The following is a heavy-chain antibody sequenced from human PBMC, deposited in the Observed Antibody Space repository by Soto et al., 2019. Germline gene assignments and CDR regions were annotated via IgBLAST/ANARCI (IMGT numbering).Heavy chain of an antibody. J-gene: IGHJ5*02. D-gene: IGHD3-16*02. V-gene: IGHV4-59*01. CDR2: ISNSGTS. Sequence: XTLSLPCSVSGGSLSSSDWNWIRRAPGKGLEWIGYISNSGTSYYNPSLRGRVTISADTSKNQFSLKITSVTAADTAVYFCATERFTMTGGVITTAWFDPWGPGARVTVSS. CDR1: GGSLSSSD. CDR3: ATERFTMTGGVITTAWFDP.